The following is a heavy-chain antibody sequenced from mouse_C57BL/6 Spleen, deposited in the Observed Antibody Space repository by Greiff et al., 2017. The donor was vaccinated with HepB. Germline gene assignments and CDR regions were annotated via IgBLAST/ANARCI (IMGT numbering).Heavy chain of an antibody. CDR2: IHPNSGST. J-gene: IGHJ3*01. CDR1: GYTFTSYW. Sequence: QVQLKQPGAELVKPGASVKLSCKASGYTFTSYWMHWVKQRPGQGLEWIGMIHPNSGSTNYNEKFKSKATLTVDKSSSTAYMQLSSLTSEDSAVYYCARDYGSSYGAYGGQGTLVTVSA. CDR3: ARDYGSSYGAY. D-gene: IGHD1-1*01. V-gene: IGHV1-64*01.